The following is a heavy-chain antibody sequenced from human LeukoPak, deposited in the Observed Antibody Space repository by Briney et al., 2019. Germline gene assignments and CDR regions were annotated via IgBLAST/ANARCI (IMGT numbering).Heavy chain of an antibody. CDR2: ISEDGINK. V-gene: IGHV3-30*04. Sequence: PGGSLRLSCAASGFTFSSYAMHWVRQAPGKGLEWVAGISEDGINKYYADSVKARFTISRDNSNNTLFLQMNNLRADDTAVYYCAKDRETTASGTFDYWGQGALVTVSS. J-gene: IGHJ4*02. CDR1: GFTFSSYA. CDR3: AKDRETTASGTFDY. D-gene: IGHD6-13*01.